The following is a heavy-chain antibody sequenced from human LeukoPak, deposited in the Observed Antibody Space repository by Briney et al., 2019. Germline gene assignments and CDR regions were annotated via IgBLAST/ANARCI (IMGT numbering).Heavy chain of an antibody. CDR1: GFTLSSYG. Sequence: GGSLRLSCAASGFTLSSYGMHWVRQAPGKGLEWVAVIWYDGSNKYYADSVKGRFTIFRDNSKNTLYLQMNSLRAEDTAVYYCAKDGKTYYDFWSGYYTDYYYYMDVWGKGTTVTVSS. V-gene: IGHV3-33*06. J-gene: IGHJ6*03. CDR3: AKDGKTYYDFWSGYYTDYYYYMDV. CDR2: IWYDGSNK. D-gene: IGHD3-3*01.